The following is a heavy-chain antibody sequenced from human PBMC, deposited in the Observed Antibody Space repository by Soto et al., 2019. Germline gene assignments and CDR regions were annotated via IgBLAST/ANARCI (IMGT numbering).Heavy chain of an antibody. CDR1: GGTFSNYA. D-gene: IGHD2-15*01. Sequence: QVQLVQSGAELKKPGSSVKVSCKASGGTFSNYAITWVRQAPGQGLEWLGRIIPIFGTTDYAQKFQGRVTITADESTRTAYMEVSSLRCDDTAVYYCAKDGGREGYFGNWFDPWGQGTLVTVSS. CDR3: AKDGGREGYFGNWFDP. CDR2: IIPIFGTT. J-gene: IGHJ5*02. V-gene: IGHV1-69*15.